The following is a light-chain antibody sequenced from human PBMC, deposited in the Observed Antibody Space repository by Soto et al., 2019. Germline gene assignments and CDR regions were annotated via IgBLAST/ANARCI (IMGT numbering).Light chain of an antibody. CDR3: QQYNNWPIT. Sequence: EIMMTQSPATLSVSPGERATLSCRASQSVSSNLAWYQQKPGQAPRLLIYGPSTRATGIPARFSGSGSGTEFTLTISSLQSEDFAVYYCQQYNNWPITFGQGTRLEIK. CDR1: QSVSSN. J-gene: IGKJ5*01. CDR2: GPS. V-gene: IGKV3-15*01.